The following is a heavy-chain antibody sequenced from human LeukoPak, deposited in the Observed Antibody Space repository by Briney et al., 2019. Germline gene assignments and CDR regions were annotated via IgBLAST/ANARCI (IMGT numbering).Heavy chain of an antibody. CDR3: ARWTVTTELYYYGMDV. V-gene: IGHV4-4*02. CDR2: IYHSGST. J-gene: IGHJ6*02. D-gene: IGHD4-17*01. Sequence: TSETLSLTCAVSGGSISSSNWWSWVRQPPGKGLEWIGEIYHSGSTNYNPSLKSRVTISVDKSKNQFSLKLSSVTAADTAVYYCARWTVTTELYYYGMDVWGQGTTVTVSS. CDR1: GGSISSSNW.